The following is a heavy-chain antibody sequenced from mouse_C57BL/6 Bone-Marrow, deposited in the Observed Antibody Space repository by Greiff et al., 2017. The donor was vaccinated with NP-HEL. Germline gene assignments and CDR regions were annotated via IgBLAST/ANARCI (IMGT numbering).Heavy chain of an antibody. V-gene: IGHV5-17*01. CDR2: ISSGSSTI. CDR3: ARNDGYYRYAMDY. J-gene: IGHJ4*01. CDR1: GFTFSDYG. D-gene: IGHD2-3*01. Sequence: DVMLVESGGGLVKPGGSLKLSCAASGFTFSDYGMHWVRQAPEKGLEWVAYISSGSSTIYYADTVKGRFTISRDNAKNTLFLQMTSLRSEDTAMYYCARNDGYYRYAMDYWGQGTSVTVSS.